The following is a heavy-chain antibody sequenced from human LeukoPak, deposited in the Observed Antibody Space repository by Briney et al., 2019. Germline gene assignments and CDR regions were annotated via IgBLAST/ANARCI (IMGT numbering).Heavy chain of an antibody. CDR2: INQAGSKK. CDR3: ARVPRIVGATSEI. J-gene: IGHJ3*02. CDR1: GFTFSTYW. Sequence: GGSLRLSCAASGFTFSTYWMTWVRQVPGKGLEWVANINQAGSKKYYVDSVKGRFTISRDNAKNSLYLQMNSLRAEDTAVCYCARVPRIVGATSEIWGQGTMVTVSS. V-gene: IGHV3-7*04. D-gene: IGHD1-26*01.